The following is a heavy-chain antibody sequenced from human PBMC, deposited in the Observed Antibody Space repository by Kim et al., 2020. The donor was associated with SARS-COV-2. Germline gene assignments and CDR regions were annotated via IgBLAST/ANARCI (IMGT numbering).Heavy chain of an antibody. J-gene: IGHJ4*02. Sequence: SETLSLTCNVSGGSISSSSYYWGWIRQPPGKGLEWIASIYYSWSTYYYPSLKSRVTISVDASKNQFSLKLSSVTAADTAVYYCARHPVAGQDFDYWGQGTLVTVSS. CDR2: IYYSWST. D-gene: IGHD5-12*01. V-gene: IGHV4-39*01. CDR1: GGSISSSSYY. CDR3: ARHPVAGQDFDY.